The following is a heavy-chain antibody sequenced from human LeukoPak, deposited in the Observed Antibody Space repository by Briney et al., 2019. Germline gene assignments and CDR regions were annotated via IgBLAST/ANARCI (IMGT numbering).Heavy chain of an antibody. Sequence: SVKVSCKASGGTFSSYAISWVRQAPRQGLEWMGRIIPILAIANYAQKFQGRVTITADKSTSTAYMEPSSLRSEDTAVYYCARAYCGGDCYSGDYWGQGTLVTVSS. CDR3: ARAYCGGDCYSGDY. CDR2: IIPILAIA. J-gene: IGHJ4*02. V-gene: IGHV1-69*04. D-gene: IGHD2-21*02. CDR1: GGTFSSYA.